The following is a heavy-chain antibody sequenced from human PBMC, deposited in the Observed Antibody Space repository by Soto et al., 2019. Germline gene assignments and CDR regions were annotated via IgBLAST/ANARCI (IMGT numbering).Heavy chain of an antibody. V-gene: IGHV3-30-3*01. CDR3: SRDRKKTTFYYYNSMEG. CDR1: GFTFSSYA. CDR2: ISYDGSNK. D-gene: IGHD1-1*01. J-gene: IGHJ6*02. Sequence: QVQLVESGGGVVQPGRSLRLSCAASGFTFSSYAMHWVRQAPGKGLEWVAVISYDGSNKYYADSVKGRFTISRDNSKKPLYLQMNSLRAEDTAGYYFSRDRKKTTFYYYNSMEGRGQGPTVTVSS.